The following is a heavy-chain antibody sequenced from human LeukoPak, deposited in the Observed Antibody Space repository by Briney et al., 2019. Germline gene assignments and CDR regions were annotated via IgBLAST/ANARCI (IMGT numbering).Heavy chain of an antibody. CDR1: GYSFTDYY. CDR2: INTKTGRT. D-gene: IGHD2-2*03. J-gene: IGHJ6*02. V-gene: IGHV1-2*02. CDR3: AKENGAGYGYGMDV. Sequence: ASVKVSCKTSGYSFTDYYIHWVRQAPGQGLEWMGWINTKTGRTSSARKFQGRVTMTRDPSITTVYMDMAWLTSDDTALYYCAKENGAGYGYGMDVWGQGTTVTVSS.